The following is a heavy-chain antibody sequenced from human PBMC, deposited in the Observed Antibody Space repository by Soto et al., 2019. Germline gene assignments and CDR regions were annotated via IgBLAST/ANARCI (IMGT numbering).Heavy chain of an antibody. CDR3: ASYQPGGSGSYYNSFDY. CDR2: IYYSGST. D-gene: IGHD3-10*01. J-gene: IGHJ4*02. CDR1: GGSISSGDYY. V-gene: IGHV4-30-4*01. Sequence: PSETLSLTCTVSGGSISSGDYYWSWIRQPPGKGLEWIGYIYYSGSTYYNPSLKSRVTISVDTSKNQFSLKLSSVTAADTAVYSCASYQPGGSGSYYNSFDYWGQGTLGTVSS.